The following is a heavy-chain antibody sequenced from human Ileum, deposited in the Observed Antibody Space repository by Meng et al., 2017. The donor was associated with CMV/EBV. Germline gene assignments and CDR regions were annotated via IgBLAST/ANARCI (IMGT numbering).Heavy chain of an antibody. CDR2: IKQDGSER. J-gene: IGHJ4*02. CDR1: GFTSSCYW. CDR3: AGGDGWHFDS. D-gene: IGHD2-21*02. Sequence: LSCSVSGFTSSCYWMSWFRQAPGKGLEWVANIKQDGSERYYVDSMKGRFTISRDNAANSVFLQMNSLRAEDTAVYYCAGGDGWHFDSWGQGTLVTVSS. V-gene: IGHV3-7*01.